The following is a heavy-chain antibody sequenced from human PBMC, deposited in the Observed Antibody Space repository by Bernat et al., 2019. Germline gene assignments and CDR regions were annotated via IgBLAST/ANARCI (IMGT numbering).Heavy chain of an antibody. CDR1: GFTFSSYG. Sequence: QVQLVESGGGVVQPGRSLRLSCAASGFTFSSYGMHWVRQAPGKGLEWVAGISYDGSNKYYADSVKGRFTISRDNSKNTLYLQMNSLRAEDTAVYYCAKDLGYCSSTSCYFNYYMDVWGKGTTVTVSS. V-gene: IGHV3-30*18. CDR3: AKDLGYCSSTSCYFNYYMDV. J-gene: IGHJ6*03. D-gene: IGHD2-2*01. CDR2: ISYDGSNK.